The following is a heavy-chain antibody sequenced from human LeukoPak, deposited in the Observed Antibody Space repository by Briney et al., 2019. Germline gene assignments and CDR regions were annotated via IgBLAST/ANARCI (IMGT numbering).Heavy chain of an antibody. J-gene: IGHJ4*02. Sequence: GGSLRLSCAASGFTFSSYSMNWVRQAPGKGLEWVSYISSSSSTIYYADSVKGRFTISRDNAKNSLYLQMNSLRAEDTAVYYCASLGCSSTSCYNYWGQGALVTVSS. CDR3: ASLGCSSTSCYNY. CDR2: ISSSSSTI. CDR1: GFTFSSYS. V-gene: IGHV3-48*01. D-gene: IGHD2-2*02.